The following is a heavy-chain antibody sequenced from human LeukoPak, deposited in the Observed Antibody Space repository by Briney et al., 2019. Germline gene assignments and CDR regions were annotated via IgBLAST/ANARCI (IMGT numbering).Heavy chain of an antibody. CDR1: GGSISSYY. Sequence: PSETLSLTCTVSGGSISSYYWSWIRQPPGKGLEWIGYIYYSGSTNYNPSLKSRVTISVDTSKNQFSLKLSSVTAADTAVYYCARSLYSSGYYYALGYWGQGTLVTVSS. CDR2: IYYSGST. CDR3: ARSLYSSGYYYALGY. D-gene: IGHD3-22*01. V-gene: IGHV4-59*01. J-gene: IGHJ4*02.